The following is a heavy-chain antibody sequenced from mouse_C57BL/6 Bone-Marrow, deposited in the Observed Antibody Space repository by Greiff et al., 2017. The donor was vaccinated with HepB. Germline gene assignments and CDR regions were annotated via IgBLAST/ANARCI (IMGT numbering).Heavy chain of an antibody. CDR1: GFTFSSYG. CDR2: ISSGGSYT. D-gene: IGHD1-1*01. V-gene: IGHV5-6*01. J-gene: IGHJ3*01. Sequence: EVHLLESGGDLVKPGGSLKLSCAASGFTFSSYGMSWVRQTPDKRLEWVATISSGGSYTYYPDSVKGRFTISRDNAKNTLYLQMSSLKSEDTAMYYCARHLSGTTVVAPFAYWGQGTLVTVSA. CDR3: ARHLSGTTVVAPFAY.